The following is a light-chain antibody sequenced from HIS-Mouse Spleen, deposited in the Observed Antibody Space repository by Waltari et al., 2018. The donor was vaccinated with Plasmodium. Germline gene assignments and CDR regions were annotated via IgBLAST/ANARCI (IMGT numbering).Light chain of an antibody. CDR2: KAS. CDR3: QQYNSYWT. J-gene: IGKJ1*01. V-gene: IGKV1-5*03. CDR1: QRISSW. Sequence: DIQMTQSPSTLSESVADRVPITCRASQRISSWLAWYQQKTGKAPKLLIYKASSLESGVPSRFSGSGSGTEFTLTISSLQPDDFATYYCQQYNSYWTFGQGTKVEIK.